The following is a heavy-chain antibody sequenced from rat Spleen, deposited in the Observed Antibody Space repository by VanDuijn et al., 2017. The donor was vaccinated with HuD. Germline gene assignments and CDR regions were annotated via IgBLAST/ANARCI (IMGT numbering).Heavy chain of an antibody. J-gene: IGHJ3*01. CDR1: GFTFSNYY. CDR2: LSTGGGNT. CDR3: ANAIAAHGGWFAY. Sequence: EVQLVESGGGLVQPGRSMKLSCAASGFTFSNYYMAWVRQAPTKGLEWVASLSTGGGNTYYRDSVKGRFTISRDNAKSNLYLQMDSLRSEDTATYYCANAIAAHGGWFAYWGQGTLVTVSS. D-gene: IGHD1-2*01. V-gene: IGHV5-25*01.